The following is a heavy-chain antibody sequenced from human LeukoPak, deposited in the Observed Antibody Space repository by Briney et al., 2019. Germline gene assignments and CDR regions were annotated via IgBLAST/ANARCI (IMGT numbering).Heavy chain of an antibody. CDR3: ARGEQEMATMSVDY. V-gene: IGHV3-48*02. J-gene: IGHJ4*02. CDR1: GFTFSSYS. D-gene: IGHD5-24*01. Sequence: GGSLRLSCAASGFTFSSYSMSWVRQAPGKGLEWVSYISSSGSSIHYADSVKGRFSISRDNAKNSLYLQMNSLRDEDTAVYYCARGEQEMATMSVDYWGQGTLVTVS. CDR2: ISSSGSSI.